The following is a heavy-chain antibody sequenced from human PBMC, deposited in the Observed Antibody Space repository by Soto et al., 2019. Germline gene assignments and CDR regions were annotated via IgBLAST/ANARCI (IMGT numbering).Heavy chain of an antibody. CDR2: IWYDGSNK. J-gene: IGHJ2*01. D-gene: IGHD4-17*01. CDR3: ARDLEVYGDYGRGWYFDL. Sequence: QVQLVESGGGVVQPGRSLRLSGAASGFTFSSYGMHWVRQAPGKGLEWVAVIWYDGSNKYYADSVKGRFTISRDNSKNTLYLQMNSLRAEDTAVYYCARDLEVYGDYGRGWYFDLRGRGTLVTVSS. V-gene: IGHV3-33*01. CDR1: GFTFSSYG.